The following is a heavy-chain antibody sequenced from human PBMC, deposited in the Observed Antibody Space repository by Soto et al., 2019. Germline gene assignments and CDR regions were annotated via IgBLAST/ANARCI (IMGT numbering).Heavy chain of an antibody. D-gene: IGHD3-16*02. J-gene: IGHJ4*02. CDR1: CGSFSGYY. V-gene: IGHV4-34*01. Sequence: SETLSLTCAVYCGSFSGYYWSWIRQPPGKGLEWIGEINHSGSTNYNPSLKSRVTISVDTSKNQFSLKLSSVTAADTAVYYCPRRRWRLGELSHYYFDYCGQGTLVTVSS. CDR3: PRRRWRLGELSHYYFDY. CDR2: INHSGST.